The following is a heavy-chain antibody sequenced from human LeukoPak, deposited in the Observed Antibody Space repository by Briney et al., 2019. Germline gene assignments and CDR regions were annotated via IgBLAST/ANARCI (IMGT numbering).Heavy chain of an antibody. CDR1: GFTFSSYD. CDR3: ARDSGDYYYYGMDV. CDR2: IGTAGDT. D-gene: IGHD3-10*01. V-gene: IGHV3-13*01. Sequence: GGSLRLSCAASGFTFSSYDMHWVRQATGKSLEWVSAIGTAGDTYYPGSVKGRFTISRENAKNSLYLQMNSLRAGDTAVYYCARDSGDYYYYGMDVWGQGTTVTVSS. J-gene: IGHJ6*02.